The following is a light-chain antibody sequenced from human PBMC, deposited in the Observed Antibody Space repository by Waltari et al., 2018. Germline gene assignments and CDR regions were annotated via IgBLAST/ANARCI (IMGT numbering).Light chain of an antibody. J-gene: IGLJ2*01. CDR1: NSDIVPFNY. CDR3: SSFPGGSLV. CDR2: DVR. V-gene: IGLV2-11*01. Sequence: QSALTQPRSVSGSPGQSVTISCTKTNSDIVPFNYVSWYQQHPGKAPKLVIYDVRVRPSGVPDRFSGSRSGNPASLIISGLQPEDEADYYCSSFPGGSLVFGGGTELTVL.